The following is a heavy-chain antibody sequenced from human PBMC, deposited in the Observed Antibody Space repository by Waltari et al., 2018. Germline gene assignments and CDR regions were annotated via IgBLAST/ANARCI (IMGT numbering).Heavy chain of an antibody. J-gene: IGHJ4*02. Sequence: QVQLVQSGAEVKKPGSSVKVSCKASGGTFSSYPISWVRQAPGQGLEWMGRIIPILGIANYGQKFQGRVTITADKSTSTAYMELSSLRSEDTAVYYCARGPNSGSLDWGQGTLVTVSS. CDR3: ARGPNSGSLD. V-gene: IGHV1-69*02. CDR2: IIPILGIA. D-gene: IGHD1-26*01. CDR1: GGTFSSYP.